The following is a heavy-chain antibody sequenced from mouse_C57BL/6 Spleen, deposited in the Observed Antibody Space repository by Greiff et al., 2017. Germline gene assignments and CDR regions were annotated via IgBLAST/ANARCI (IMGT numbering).Heavy chain of an antibody. D-gene: IGHD4-1*01. Sequence: EVQLQQSGPELVKPGASVKISCKASGYTFTDYYMNWVKQSHGKSLEWIGDINPNNGGTSYNQKFKGKATLTVDKSSSTAYMELRSLTSEDSAVYYCARSTWGAFAYWGQGTLVTVSA. V-gene: IGHV1-26*01. CDR2: INPNNGGT. CDR1: GYTFTDYY. J-gene: IGHJ3*01. CDR3: ARSTWGAFAY.